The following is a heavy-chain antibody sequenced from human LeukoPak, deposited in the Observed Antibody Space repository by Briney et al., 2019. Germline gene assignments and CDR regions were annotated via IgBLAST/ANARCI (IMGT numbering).Heavy chain of an antibody. Sequence: GGSLRLSCAASGFTFSSYSMNWVRQAPGKGLEWVSSISSSSSYIYYADSVKGRFTISRDNAKNSLYLQMNSLRAEDTAVYYCARHYCGSGTADYFDYWGQGTLVTVSS. CDR1: GFTFSSYS. CDR3: ARHYCGSGTADYFDY. J-gene: IGHJ4*02. D-gene: IGHD3-10*01. V-gene: IGHV3-21*01. CDR2: ISSSSSYI.